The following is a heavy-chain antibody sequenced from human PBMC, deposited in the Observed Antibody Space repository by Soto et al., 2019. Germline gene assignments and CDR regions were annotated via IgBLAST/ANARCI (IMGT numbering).Heavy chain of an antibody. CDR2: LNPGNGNT. Sequence: QVQLVQSGAGVKEPGASVKVSCRASGYTFTNYAIHWVRQAPGQRLEWMGGLNPGNGNTKYPQKFQGRVTITRDTSASTAYMFLSSLRSEDTAVYYCARDQGIPYCGGDCYSDWYFDLWGRGTLVTVSS. CDR1: GYTFTNYA. J-gene: IGHJ2*01. V-gene: IGHV1-3*01. D-gene: IGHD2-21*01. CDR3: ARDQGIPYCGGDCYSDWYFDL.